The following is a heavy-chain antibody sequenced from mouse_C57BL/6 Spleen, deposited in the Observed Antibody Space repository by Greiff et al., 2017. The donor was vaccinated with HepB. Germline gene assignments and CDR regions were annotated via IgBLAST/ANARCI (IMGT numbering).Heavy chain of an antibody. V-gene: IGHV8-8*01. CDR3: ARIACCDYDHYYAMDY. CDR1: GFSLSTFGMG. D-gene: IGHD2-4*01. J-gene: IGHJ4*01. Sequence: QVTLKESGPGILQPSQTLSLTCSFSGFSLSTFGMGVGWIRQPSGKGLEWLAHIWWDDDKYYNPALKSRLTISKDTSKNQVFLKIANVDTADTATYYCARIACCDYDHYYAMDYWGQGTSVTVSS. CDR2: IWWDDDK.